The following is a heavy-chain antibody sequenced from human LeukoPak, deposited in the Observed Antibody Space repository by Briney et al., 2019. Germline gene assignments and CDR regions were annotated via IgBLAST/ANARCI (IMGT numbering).Heavy chain of an antibody. D-gene: IGHD3-22*01. Sequence: SETLSLTCTVSGGSISSGDYYWSWIRQPPGKGLEWIGYIYYSGSTYYNPSLKSRVTISVDTSKNQFSLKLSSVTAADTAVYYCARAVITMISSNYFDYWGQGTLVTVSS. CDR2: IYYSGST. J-gene: IGHJ4*02. V-gene: IGHV4-30-4*01. CDR1: GGSISSGDYY. CDR3: ARAVITMISSNYFDY.